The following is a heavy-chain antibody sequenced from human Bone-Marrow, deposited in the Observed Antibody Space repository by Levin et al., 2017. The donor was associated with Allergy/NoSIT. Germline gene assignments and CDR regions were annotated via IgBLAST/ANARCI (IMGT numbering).Heavy chain of an antibody. Sequence: SETLSLTCSVSGASISNTNSFWTWIRQPPGKGLEWIATISYSANSYYNPSLQSRVTISVDTSKNQFSLSLTSVTAADTAVYYCARRDYAGTSFFDSWGQGALLTVSS. CDR3: ARRDYAGTSFFDS. D-gene: IGHD6-13*01. CDR1: GASISNTNSF. V-gene: IGHV4-39*07. CDR2: ISYSANS. J-gene: IGHJ4*02.